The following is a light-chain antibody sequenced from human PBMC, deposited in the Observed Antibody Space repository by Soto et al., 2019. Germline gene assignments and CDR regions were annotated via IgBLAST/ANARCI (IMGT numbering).Light chain of an antibody. CDR3: QQRYSWPLT. J-gene: IGKJ4*01. Sequence: EIMLTQSPATVSLSPGGRATLSCRVSQNINIYLAWYQQKLGQAPRLLIYDSSIRATGIPARFSGSGSGTDFTLTISNLEPEDFGVYYCQQRYSWPLTFGGGTKVEIK. CDR1: QNINIY. CDR2: DSS. V-gene: IGKV3-11*01.